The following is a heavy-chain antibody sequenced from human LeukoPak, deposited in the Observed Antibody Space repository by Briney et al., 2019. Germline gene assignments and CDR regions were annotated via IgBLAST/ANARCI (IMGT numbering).Heavy chain of an antibody. J-gene: IGHJ4*02. V-gene: IGHV4-34*01. CDR2: INHSGST. D-gene: IGHD3-3*01. CDR1: GGSFSGYY. CDR3: ATRDFWSGYLN. Sequence: SETLSLTCAVSGGSFSGYYWSWIRQPPGKGLEWIGEINHSGSTNYNPSLKSRVTISVDTSKNQFSLKLSSVTAADTAVYYCATRDFWSGYLNWGQGTLVTVSS.